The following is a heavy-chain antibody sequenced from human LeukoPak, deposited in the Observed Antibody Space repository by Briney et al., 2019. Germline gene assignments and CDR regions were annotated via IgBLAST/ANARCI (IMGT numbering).Heavy chain of an antibody. J-gene: IGHJ6*03. CDR3: ASEVASSSWYRSYYYYMDV. CDR2: ISSSSSYI. V-gene: IGHV3-21*01. CDR1: GFTFSSYS. Sequence: GGSLRLSCAASGFTFSSYSMNWVRQAPGKGLEWVSSISSSSSYIYYADSVKGRFTISRDNAKNSPYLQMNSLRAEDTAVYYCASEVASSSWYRSYYYYMDVWGKGTTVTVSS. D-gene: IGHD6-13*01.